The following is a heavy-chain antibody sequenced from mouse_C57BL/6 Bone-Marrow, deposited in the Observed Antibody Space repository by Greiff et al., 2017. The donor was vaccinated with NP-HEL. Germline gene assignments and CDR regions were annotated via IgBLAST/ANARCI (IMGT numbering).Heavy chain of an antibody. J-gene: IGHJ1*03. CDR2: ISSGGSYT. CDR3: ARQPPLGTVDWYFDV. Sequence: EVKLVESGGDLVKPGGSLKLSCAASGFTFSSYGMSWVRQTPDKRLEWVATISSGGSYTYYPDSVKGRFTISRDNAKNTLYLQMSSLKSEDTAMYYCARQPPLGTVDWYFDVWGTGTTVTVSS. D-gene: IGHD1-1*01. CDR1: GFTFSSYG. V-gene: IGHV5-6*01.